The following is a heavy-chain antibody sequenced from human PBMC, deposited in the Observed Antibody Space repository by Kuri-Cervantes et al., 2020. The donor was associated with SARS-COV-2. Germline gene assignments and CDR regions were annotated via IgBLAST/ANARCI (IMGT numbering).Heavy chain of an antibody. CDR3: ARPPAGDCSSTSCSH. CDR1: GYSFTSYW. D-gene: IGHD2-2*01. J-gene: IGHJ4*02. CDR2: IYPGDSDT. V-gene: IGHV5-51*01. Sequence: KVSCKGSGYSFTSYWIGWVRQMPGKGLGWMGIIYPGDSDTRYSPSFQGQVTISADKSISTAYLQWSSLKASDTAMYYCARPPAGDCSSTSCSHWGQGTLVTSPQ.